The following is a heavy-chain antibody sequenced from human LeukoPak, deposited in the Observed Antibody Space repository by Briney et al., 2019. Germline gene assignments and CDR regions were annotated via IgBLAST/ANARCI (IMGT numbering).Heavy chain of an antibody. J-gene: IGHJ1*01. Sequence: PSETLSLTCAVYGGSFNGHYWSWIRQPPGKGLEWVGEVNYSGSTNYNPSLKSRVTISLVTSKSQFSLKLSSVTAADTAVYYCARGLRGTPNRQPAELWGEGTLVTVSS. D-gene: IGHD1-14*01. V-gene: IGHV4-34*01. CDR3: ARGLRGTPNRQPAEL. CDR2: VNYSGST. CDR1: GGSFNGHY.